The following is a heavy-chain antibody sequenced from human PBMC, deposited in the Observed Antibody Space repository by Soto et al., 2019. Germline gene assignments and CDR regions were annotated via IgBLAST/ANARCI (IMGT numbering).Heavy chain of an antibody. CDR2: IYHSGST. Sequence: SETLCLTCAVYGGSISSNKWWSWVRQPPGKGLEWIGEIYHSGSTNYNPSLKSRVTISLDKSKNQFSLKLTSVTAADSAVYYCARDENIVVFPPPLGPMDVSSLGTSVIVSS. J-gene: IGHJ6*02. D-gene: IGHD2-2*01. CDR1: GGSISSNKW. CDR3: ARDENIVVFPPPLGPMDV. V-gene: IGHV4-4*02.